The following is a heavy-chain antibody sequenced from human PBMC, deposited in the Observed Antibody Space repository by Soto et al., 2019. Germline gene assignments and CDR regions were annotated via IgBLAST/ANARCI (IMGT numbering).Heavy chain of an antibody. CDR2: IYSGGST. V-gene: IGHV3-53*02. J-gene: IGHJ2*01. CDR3: ARERGHIVVVTAMRYWYFDL. D-gene: IGHD2-21*02. Sequence: EVQLVETGGGLIQPGGSLRLSCAASGFTVSSNYMSWVRQAPGKGLEWVSVIYSGGSTYYADSVKGRFTISRDNSKNTLYLQMNSLRAEDTAVYYCARERGHIVVVTAMRYWYFDLWGRGTLVTVSS. CDR1: GFTVSSNY.